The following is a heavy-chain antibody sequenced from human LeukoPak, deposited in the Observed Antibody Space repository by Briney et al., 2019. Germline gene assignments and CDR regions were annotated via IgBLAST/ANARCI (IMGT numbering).Heavy chain of an antibody. J-gene: IGHJ5*02. D-gene: IGHD4-17*01. Sequence: GGSLRLSCAASGFTFSSYDLTWVRQAPGKGLEWVSAISGSGGSTYYADSVKGRFTISRDNSKNTLYLQMDSLRAEDTAVYYCARLQATVTSNWFDPWGQGTLVTVSS. CDR1: GFTFSSYD. CDR2: ISGSGGST. CDR3: ARLQATVTSNWFDP. V-gene: IGHV3-23*01.